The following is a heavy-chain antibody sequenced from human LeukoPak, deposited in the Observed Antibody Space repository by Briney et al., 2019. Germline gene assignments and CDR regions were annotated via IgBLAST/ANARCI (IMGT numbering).Heavy chain of an antibody. Sequence: ASVKVSCKVSGYTLTELSMHWVRQAPGKGLEWMGGFDPEDGETIYAQKFQGRVTMTEDTSTDTAYMELSSLRSEDTAVYYCATMGFGGDYGLDAFDIWGQGTMVTVSS. CDR1: GYTLTELS. D-gene: IGHD4-17*01. CDR2: FDPEDGET. J-gene: IGHJ3*02. CDR3: ATMGFGGDYGLDAFDI. V-gene: IGHV1-24*01.